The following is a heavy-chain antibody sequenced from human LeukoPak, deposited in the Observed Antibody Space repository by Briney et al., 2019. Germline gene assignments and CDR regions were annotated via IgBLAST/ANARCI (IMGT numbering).Heavy chain of an antibody. CDR3: AKDGIVGATRDYFDY. D-gene: IGHD1-26*01. CDR1: GFIFSSYA. V-gene: IGHV3-23*01. CDR2: ISGSGGST. Sequence: GGSLRLSCAASGFIFSSYAMSWVRQAPGKGLEWVSAISGSGGSTYYADSVKGRFTISRDNSKNTLYLQMNSLRAEDTAVYYCAKDGIVGATRDYFDYWGQGTLVTVSS. J-gene: IGHJ4*02.